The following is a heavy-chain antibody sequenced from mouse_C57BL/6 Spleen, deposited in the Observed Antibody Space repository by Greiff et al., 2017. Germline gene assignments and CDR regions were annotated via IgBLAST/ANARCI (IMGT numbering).Heavy chain of an antibody. Sequence: VQLQQPGAELVKPGASVKLSCKASGYTFTSYWMHWVKQRPGRGLEWIGRIDPNSGGTKYNEKFKSKATLTVDKPSSTAYMQLSSLTSEESAVYYCARGGPTYYSNYYAMDYWGQGTSVTVSS. CDR1: GYTFTSYW. CDR3: ARGGPTYYSNYYAMDY. J-gene: IGHJ4*01. CDR2: IDPNSGGT. D-gene: IGHD2-5*01. V-gene: IGHV1-72*01.